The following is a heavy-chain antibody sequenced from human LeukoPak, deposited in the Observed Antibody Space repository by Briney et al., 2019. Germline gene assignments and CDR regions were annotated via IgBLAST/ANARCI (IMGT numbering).Heavy chain of an antibody. D-gene: IGHD6-19*01. V-gene: IGHV3-20*04. J-gene: IGHJ4*02. CDR2: INRNGGTT. Sequence: PGGSLRLSCAASGFTFDDYGMSWVRQAPGKGLEWVSGINRNGGTTGYADSVKGRFTISRDNAKNSLYLQMNRLRAEDTALYYCARDLGDGQWLVVGLDYWGQGTLVTVSS. CDR1: GFTFDDYG. CDR3: ARDLGDGQWLVVGLDY.